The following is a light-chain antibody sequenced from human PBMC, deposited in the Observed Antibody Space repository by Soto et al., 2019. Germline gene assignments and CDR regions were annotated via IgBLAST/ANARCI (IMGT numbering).Light chain of an antibody. J-gene: IGKJ1*01. CDR1: QSVSSSY. V-gene: IGKV3-20*01. CDR3: QQHGSSPRT. CDR2: GAS. Sequence: EIVLTQSPGTLSLSPGERATLSCRASQSVSSSYLAWYQQKPGQAPRLLIFGASSRAAGIPDRFSGSGSGTDFILTISRLEPEDSAVYYCQQHGSSPRTFGQGTKVDIK.